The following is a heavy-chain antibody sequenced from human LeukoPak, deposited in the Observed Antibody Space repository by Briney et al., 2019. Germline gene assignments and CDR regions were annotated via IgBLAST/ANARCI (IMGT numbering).Heavy chain of an antibody. Sequence: SDTLSLTCTVSGGSLGRSNTYWGWIRQTPGKGLEWLRTILHSGYTYNNPSLKSRVTMSVDSSKNQFSLSLSSVTAADTAVYFCARHRGGGGYHYMDVWGKGTTVIVSS. V-gene: IGHV4-39*01. CDR2: ILHSGYT. D-gene: IGHD2-21*01. CDR3: ARHRGGGGYHYMDV. J-gene: IGHJ6*03. CDR1: GGSLGRSNTY.